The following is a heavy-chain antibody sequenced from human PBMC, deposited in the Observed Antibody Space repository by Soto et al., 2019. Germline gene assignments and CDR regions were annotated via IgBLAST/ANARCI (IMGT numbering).Heavy chain of an antibody. D-gene: IGHD5-18*01. V-gene: IGHV4-61*08. CDR3: ARGPLDTAMNY. Sequence: KPSETLSLTCTVSGGSISSGDYYWSWIRQPPGKGLEWIGYIYYSGSTNYNPSLKSRVTISVDTSKNQFSLKLSSVTAADTAVYYCARGPLDTAMNYWGQGTLVTVSS. CDR1: GGSISSGDYY. CDR2: IYYSGST. J-gene: IGHJ4*02.